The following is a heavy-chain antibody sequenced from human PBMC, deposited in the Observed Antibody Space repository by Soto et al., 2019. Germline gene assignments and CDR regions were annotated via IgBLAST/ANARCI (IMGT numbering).Heavy chain of an antibody. CDR3: TAQFYFDASGYYFDL. D-gene: IGHD3-22*01. Sequence: GGSLRLSCAASGFTFNNAWMGWVRQAPGQGLEWVGHMKSKSEGETTDYAAPVKGRFTISRDDSKNTVYLQMNSLTTEDTAVYYCTAQFYFDASGYYFDLWGQGTLATVSS. J-gene: IGHJ4*02. CDR2: MKSKSEGETT. V-gene: IGHV3-15*01. CDR1: GFTFNNAW.